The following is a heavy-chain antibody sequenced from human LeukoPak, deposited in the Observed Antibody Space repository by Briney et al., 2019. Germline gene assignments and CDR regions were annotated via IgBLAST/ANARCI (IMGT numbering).Heavy chain of an antibody. J-gene: IGHJ3*02. CDR1: GYTLTELS. CDR2: FDPEEGET. D-gene: IGHD2-8*01. V-gene: IGHV1-24*01. Sequence: ASVKVSCKVSGYTLTELSMHWVRQAPGKGLEWMGGFDPEEGETIYAQKFRGRVAMTEDTSTDTAYMELSSLRSEDTAVYYCATANVIVLMVYAQSYAFDIWGQGTMVTVSS. CDR3: ATANVIVLMVYAQSYAFDI.